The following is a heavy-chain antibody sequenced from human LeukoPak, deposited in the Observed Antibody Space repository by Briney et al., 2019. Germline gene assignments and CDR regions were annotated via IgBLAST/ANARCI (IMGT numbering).Heavy chain of an antibody. D-gene: IGHD4-17*01. CDR3: ARYGDYGYYFDY. J-gene: IGHJ4*02. V-gene: IGHV4-31*03. Sequence: SQTLSLTCTVSGGSISSGGYYWSWIRQHPGKGLEWIGYIYYSGSTYYNPSLKSRVTISVDTSKNQFSLKLSSVTAADTAVYYCARYGDYGYYFDYWGQGTLVTVSS. CDR1: GGSISSGGYY. CDR2: IYYSGST.